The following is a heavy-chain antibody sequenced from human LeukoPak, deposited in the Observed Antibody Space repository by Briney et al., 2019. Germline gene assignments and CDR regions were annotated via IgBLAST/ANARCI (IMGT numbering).Heavy chain of an antibody. Sequence: GGSLRLSCAASGFTFSSYWMNWVRQAPGEGLEWVANIKQDGSEKYYVDSVKGRFTISRDNAKNSLYLQMNSLRAEDTAVYYCARDRNYYDSSGYGMDVWGQGTTVTVSS. CDR2: IKQDGSEK. D-gene: IGHD3-22*01. CDR3: ARDRNYYDSSGYGMDV. CDR1: GFTFSSYW. J-gene: IGHJ6*02. V-gene: IGHV3-7*01.